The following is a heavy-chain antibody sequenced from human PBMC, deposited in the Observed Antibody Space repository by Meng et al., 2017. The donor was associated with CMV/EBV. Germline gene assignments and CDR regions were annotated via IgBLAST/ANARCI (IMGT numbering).Heavy chain of an antibody. CDR2: IKSKTDGGTT. D-gene: IGHD3-3*01. V-gene: IGHV3-15*01. CDR1: GFTFSNAW. J-gene: IGHJ6*02. Sequence: GGSLRLSCAASGFTFSNAWMSWVRQAPGKGLEWVGRIKSKTDGGTTDYAAPVKGRFTISRDDSKNTLYLQMNSLKTEDTAVYYCTRRVVTDHYYYGMDVWGQGITVTVSS. CDR3: TRRVVTDHYYYGMDV.